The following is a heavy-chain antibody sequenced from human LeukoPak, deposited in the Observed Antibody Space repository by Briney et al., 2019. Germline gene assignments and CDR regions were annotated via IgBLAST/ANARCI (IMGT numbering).Heavy chain of an antibody. CDR1: GGSISSYY. Sequence: TSETLSLTCTVSGGSISSYYWSWIRQPPGKGLEWIGYIYYSGSTNYNPSLKSRVTISVDTSKNQFSLKLNSVTAADTAVYYCARHRVYYDYVWGSPRAFDIWGQGTMVTVSS. J-gene: IGHJ3*02. D-gene: IGHD3-16*01. CDR2: IYYSGST. V-gene: IGHV4-59*08. CDR3: ARHRVYYDYVWGSPRAFDI.